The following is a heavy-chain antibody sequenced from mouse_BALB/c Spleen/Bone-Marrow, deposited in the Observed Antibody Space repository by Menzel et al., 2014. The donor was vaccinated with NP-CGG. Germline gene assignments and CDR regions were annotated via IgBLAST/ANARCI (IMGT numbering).Heavy chain of an antibody. V-gene: IGHV5-4*02. CDR2: ISDGGSYT. D-gene: IGHD2-4*01. J-gene: IGHJ2*01. CDR1: GFTFSDYY. CDR3: ARVSYDYFDY. Sequence: EVMLVESGGGLVKPGGSLKLSCAASGFTFSDYYMYWVRQTPEKRLEWVATISDGGSYTYYPDSVKGRITISRDNAKNNLYLQMSSPKSEDTAMYYCARVSYDYFDYWGQGTTLTVSS.